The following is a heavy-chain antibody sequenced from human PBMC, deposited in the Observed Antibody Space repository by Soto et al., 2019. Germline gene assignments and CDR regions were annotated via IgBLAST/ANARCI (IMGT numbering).Heavy chain of an antibody. J-gene: IGHJ5*02. D-gene: IGHD3-22*01. CDR3: ADLDSSGYRAP. Sequence: ASVKVSCKASGYTFTGYYMHWVRQAPGQGLEWMGIINPSGGSTSYAQKFQGRVTMTRDTSTSTVYMELSSLRSEDTAVYYCADLDSSGYRAPWGQGTLVTVSS. CDR2: INPSGGST. CDR1: GYTFTGYY. V-gene: IGHV1-46*01.